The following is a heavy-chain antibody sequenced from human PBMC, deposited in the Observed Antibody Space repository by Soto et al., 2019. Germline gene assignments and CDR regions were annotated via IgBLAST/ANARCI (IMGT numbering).Heavy chain of an antibody. D-gene: IGHD3-9*01. CDR3: AKGPLRYFDPAHNWFDP. CDR1: GFTFSSYA. CDR2: ISGSGGSE. J-gene: IGHJ5*02. Sequence: GGSLRLSCAASGFTFSSYALSWVRQAPGKGPEWVSAISGSGGSEKYADSVKGRFTISRDNSKNTLYLQMNSLRAEDTAVYYCAKGPLRYFDPAHNWFDPWGQGTLVTVSS. V-gene: IGHV3-23*01.